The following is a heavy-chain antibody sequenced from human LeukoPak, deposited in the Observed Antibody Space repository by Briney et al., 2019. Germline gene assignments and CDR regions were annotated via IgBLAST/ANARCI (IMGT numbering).Heavy chain of an antibody. Sequence: GGSLRLSCATSGFTFSSYWMSWVRQAPGKGLEGVSSISSLSSYIYYADSLKGRFTIARDNAKNSLYLQMNSLRAEDTAVYYCARGGPRDGYDYWGQGTLVTVSS. CDR2: ISSLSSYI. CDR3: ARGGPRDGYDY. CDR1: GFTFSSYW. J-gene: IGHJ4*02. V-gene: IGHV3-21*01. D-gene: IGHD5-18*01.